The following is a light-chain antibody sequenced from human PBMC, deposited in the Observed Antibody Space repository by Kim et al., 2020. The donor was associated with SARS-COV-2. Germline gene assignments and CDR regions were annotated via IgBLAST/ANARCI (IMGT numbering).Light chain of an antibody. J-gene: IGLJ3*02. CDR3: QAWDRNTVV. V-gene: IGLV3-1*01. CDR1: KLGNKY. Sequence: SVSPGQTASITCSGDKLGNKYTCWYQQKPGQSPVLVIYQDSKRPSGIPERFSGSNSGNTATLTISGTQAMDEADYYCQAWDRNTVVFGGGTQLTVL. CDR2: QDS.